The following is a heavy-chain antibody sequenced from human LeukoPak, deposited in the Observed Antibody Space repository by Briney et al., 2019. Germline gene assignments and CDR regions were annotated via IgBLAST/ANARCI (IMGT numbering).Heavy chain of an antibody. Sequence: SVKVSCKASGGTFSSYTISWVRQAPGQGLEWMGRIIPILGIANYAQKFQGRVTITADKSTSTVYMELSSLRSEDTAVYYCAPMVRGVMGKSWGQGTLVTVSS. CDR1: GGTFSSYT. D-gene: IGHD3-10*01. V-gene: IGHV1-69*02. CDR3: APMVRGVMGKS. J-gene: IGHJ5*02. CDR2: IIPILGIA.